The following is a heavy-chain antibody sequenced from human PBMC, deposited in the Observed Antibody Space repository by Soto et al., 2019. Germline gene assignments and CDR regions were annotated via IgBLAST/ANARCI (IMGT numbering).Heavy chain of an antibody. CDR1: GFSFNNYG. CDR3: ARDPSHGSGSYLDY. D-gene: IGHD3-10*01. Sequence: PGGSLRLSCVASGFSFNNYGMHWVRQAPGKGLEWVAVIWYDGSNKYYADSVKGRFTISRDNSKNTLYLQMSSLRAEDTAVYFCARDPSHGSGSYLDYWGQGALVT. J-gene: IGHJ4*02. V-gene: IGHV3-33*01. CDR2: IWYDGSNK.